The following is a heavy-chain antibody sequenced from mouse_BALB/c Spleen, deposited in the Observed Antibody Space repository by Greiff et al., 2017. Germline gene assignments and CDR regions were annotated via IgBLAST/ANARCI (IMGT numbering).Heavy chain of an antibody. V-gene: IGHV1S29*02. CDR3: ARGPYRYAMDY. D-gene: IGHD2-14*01. CDR1: GYTFTDYN. J-gene: IGHJ4*01. CDR2: IYPYNGGT. Sequence: EVQLQQSGPELVKPGASVKISCKASGYTFTDYNMHWVKQSHGKSLEWIGYIYPYNGGTGYNQKFKSKATLTVDNSSSTAYMELRSLTSEDSAVYYCARGPYRYAMDYWGQGTSVTVSS.